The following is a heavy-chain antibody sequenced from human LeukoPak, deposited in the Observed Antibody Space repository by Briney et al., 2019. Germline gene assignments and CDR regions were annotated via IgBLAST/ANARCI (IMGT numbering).Heavy chain of an antibody. CDR3: ARGASRELPYFDY. CDR2: INAGNGYT. J-gene: IGHJ4*02. Sequence: ASVKVSCKASGYTFTSYAMHWVRQAPGQRLEWMGWINAGNGYTKYSQKFQGRVTITRDTSASTAYMELSSLRSEDTAVYYCARGASRELPYFDYWGQGTLVTVSS. V-gene: IGHV1-3*01. CDR1: GYTFTSYA. D-gene: IGHD1-26*01.